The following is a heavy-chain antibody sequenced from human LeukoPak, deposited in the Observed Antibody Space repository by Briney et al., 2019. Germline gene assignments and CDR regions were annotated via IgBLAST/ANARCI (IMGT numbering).Heavy chain of an antibody. Sequence: GGSLRLSCAASGFTFSTDSMNWVRQAPGKGLEWVSSIISRSSDIYSADSVKGRFTISRANAKNSLYLQMNSLRAEDTAVYYCARDPQYCSGGSCYSFDYWGQGTLVTVSS. D-gene: IGHD2-15*01. CDR1: GFTFSTDS. J-gene: IGHJ4*02. CDR2: IISRSSDI. V-gene: IGHV3-21*01. CDR3: ARDPQYCSGGSCYSFDY.